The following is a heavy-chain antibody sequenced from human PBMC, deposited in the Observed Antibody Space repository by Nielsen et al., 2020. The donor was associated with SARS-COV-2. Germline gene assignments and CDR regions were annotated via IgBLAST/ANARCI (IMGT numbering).Heavy chain of an antibody. CDR2: ITSDGSRT. CDR1: GFTFSTNW. Sequence: GESLKISCVASGFTFSTNWMHWVRQAPGKGLVWVSRITSDGSRTTYADSVQGRFTISRDDSENTAYLQMNSLRTEDTAVYFCARVNPVSDSWFDALDIWGQGTMVTVSS. D-gene: IGHD6-13*01. J-gene: IGHJ3*02. CDR3: ARVNPVSDSWFDALDI. V-gene: IGHV3-74*01.